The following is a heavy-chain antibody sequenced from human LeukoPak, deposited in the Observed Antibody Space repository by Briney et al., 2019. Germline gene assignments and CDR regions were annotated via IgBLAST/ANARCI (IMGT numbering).Heavy chain of an antibody. D-gene: IGHD2-8*01. CDR3: ATADDARGSVDFDY. CDR2: FDPEDGET. J-gene: IGHJ4*02. V-gene: IGHV1-24*01. CDR1: GYTLTELS. Sequence: ASVKVSCKVSGYTLTELSMHWVRQAPGKGLEWVGGFDPEDGETIYAQKFQGRVTMTEDTSTDTAYMELSSLRSEDTAVYYCATADDARGSVDFDYWGQGTLVTVSS.